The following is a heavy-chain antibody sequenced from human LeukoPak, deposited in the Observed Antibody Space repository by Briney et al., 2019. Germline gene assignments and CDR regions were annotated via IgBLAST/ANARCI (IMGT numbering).Heavy chain of an antibody. J-gene: IGHJ6*03. Sequence: GGSLRLSCAASGFTFGSYWMHWVRQAPGKGLVWVSRINTDESSTIYADSVKGRFTISRYNAKNTLYLQMNSLRADDTAVYYCTRGMRTTNYYYMDVWGKGTTITVSS. CDR2: INTDESST. CDR3: TRGMRTTNYYYMDV. V-gene: IGHV3-74*01. D-gene: IGHD1/OR15-1a*01. CDR1: GFTFGSYW.